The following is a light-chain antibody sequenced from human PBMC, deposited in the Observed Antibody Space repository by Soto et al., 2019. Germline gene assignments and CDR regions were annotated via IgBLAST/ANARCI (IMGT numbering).Light chain of an antibody. Sequence: EIVLTQSPGTLSLSPGERVTLSCRASQSVHNNYLAWYQQKPGQAPRLLIYGASTRATGISDRFSGSGSGTDFTLTISRLEPEDAGVFYCHLYNRSPYNFGQGTKLEIK. CDR3: HLYNRSPYN. CDR1: QSVHNNY. V-gene: IGKV3-20*01. CDR2: GAS. J-gene: IGKJ2*01.